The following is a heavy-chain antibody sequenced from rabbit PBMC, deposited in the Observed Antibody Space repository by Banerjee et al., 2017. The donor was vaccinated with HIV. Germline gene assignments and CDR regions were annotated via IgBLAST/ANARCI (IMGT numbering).Heavy chain of an antibody. CDR2: IDPVFGST. CDR1: GFDFSNYY. D-gene: IGHD1-1*01. J-gene: IGHJ2*01. CDR3: ARGGVGSTGYTYVFDP. Sequence: QQQLEESGGGLVKPGGTLTLTCKASGFDFSNYYMSWVRQAPGKGLEWIGYIDPVFGSTYYASWVNGRFTISSHNAQNTLYLQLNSLTAADTATYFCARGGVGSTGYTYVFDPWGQGTLVTVS. V-gene: IGHV1S43*01.